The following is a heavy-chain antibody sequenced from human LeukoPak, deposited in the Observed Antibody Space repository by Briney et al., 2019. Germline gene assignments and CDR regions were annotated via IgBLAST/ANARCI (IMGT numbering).Heavy chain of an antibody. CDR1: GYTFTSYG. V-gene: IGHV1-18*01. Sequence: GASVKVSCKASGYTFTSYGISWVRQAPGQGLEWMGWISAYNGNTNYAQKLQGRVTMTTDTSTSTAYMELRSLRSDDTAVYYCARDVLGERGVRGVIRYWGQGTLVTVSS. D-gene: IGHD3-10*01. CDR2: ISAYNGNT. J-gene: IGHJ4*02. CDR3: ARDVLGERGVRGVIRY.